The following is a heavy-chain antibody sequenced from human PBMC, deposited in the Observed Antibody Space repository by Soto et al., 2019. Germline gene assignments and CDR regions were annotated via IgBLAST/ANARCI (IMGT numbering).Heavy chain of an antibody. D-gene: IGHD4-4*01. CDR2: IYHSGST. J-gene: IGHJ5*02. CDR1: GGSISSSNW. CDR3: ARDSFPLQTGNWFDP. Sequence: SETLSLTCAVSGGSISSSNWWSWVRQPPGKGLEWIGEIYHSGSTNYNPSLKSRVTISVDKSKNQFSLKLSSVTAADTAVYYCARDSFPLQTGNWFDPWGQGTLVTVS. V-gene: IGHV4-4*02.